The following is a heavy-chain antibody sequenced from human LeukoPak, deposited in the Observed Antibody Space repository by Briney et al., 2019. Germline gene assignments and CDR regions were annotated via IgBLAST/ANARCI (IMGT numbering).Heavy chain of an antibody. Sequence: GASVKVSCKASGYTFTSSDINWVRQATGQGLEWMGWMNPNSGNTASAQKFQGRVTMTRNTSISTAYMELSSLRSEDTAVYYCAREGYCSGGSCYPRHYFDHWGQGILVTVSS. V-gene: IGHV1-8*01. CDR2: MNPNSGNT. CDR3: AREGYCSGGSCYPRHYFDH. J-gene: IGHJ4*02. D-gene: IGHD2-15*01. CDR1: GYTFTSSD.